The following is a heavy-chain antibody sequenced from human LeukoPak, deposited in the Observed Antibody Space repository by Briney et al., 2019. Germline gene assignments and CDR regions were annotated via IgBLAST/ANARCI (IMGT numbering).Heavy chain of an antibody. Sequence: ASVKVSCKASGYTFTSYGISWVRQAPGQGLEWMGWISAYNGNTNYAQKLQGRVTMTTDTSTSTAYMELRSLRSDDTAVYYCARANVVVVAATSVDYWGQGTLVTVS. CDR2: ISAYNGNT. V-gene: IGHV1-18*01. J-gene: IGHJ4*02. D-gene: IGHD2-15*01. CDR1: GYTFTSYG. CDR3: ARANVVVVAATSVDY.